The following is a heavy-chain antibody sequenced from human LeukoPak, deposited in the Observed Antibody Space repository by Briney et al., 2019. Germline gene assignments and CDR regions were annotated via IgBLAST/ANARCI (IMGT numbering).Heavy chain of an antibody. CDR1: GYTFTGYY. CDR2: INPNSGGK. Sequence: ASVKVSCKASGYTFTGYYMHWVRQAPGQGLEWMGRINPNSGGKNYAQKFQGRVTMTRDTSISTAYMELSRLRSDDTAVDYFARWEGILAFNYDYYMDVGGKGTTVTVSS. D-gene: IGHD3-9*01. V-gene: IGHV1-2*06. CDR3: ARWEGILAFNYDYYMDV. J-gene: IGHJ6*03.